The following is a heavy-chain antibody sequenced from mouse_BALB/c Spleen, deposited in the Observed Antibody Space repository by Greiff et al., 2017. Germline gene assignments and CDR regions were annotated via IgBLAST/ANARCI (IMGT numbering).Heavy chain of an antibody. D-gene: IGHD1-1*01. CDR1: GYTFTDYN. Sequence: EVQLQQSGPELVKPGASVKIPCKVSGYTFTDYNMDWVKHSHGKNLEWIVYINPNNGGTIYNQKFKGKATLTVDKSSSTAYMELRSLTSEDTAVYYCARGFYYYGSSYAMGYWGQGTSVTVAS. CDR2: INPNNGGT. CDR3: ARGFYYYGSSYAMGY. J-gene: IGHJ4*01. V-gene: IGHV1-18*01.